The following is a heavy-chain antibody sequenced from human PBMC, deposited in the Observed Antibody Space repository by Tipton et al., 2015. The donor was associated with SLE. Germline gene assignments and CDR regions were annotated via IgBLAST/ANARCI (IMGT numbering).Heavy chain of an antibody. D-gene: IGHD6-19*01. Sequence: TLSLTCTVSGDSISTYYWSWIRQPAEKGLEWIGRIFPGGSTDYNPSLKSRVTMSVDTSKSQFSLKLSSVTAADTAVYYCARERSSGWYDSWGQGTLVTVSS. J-gene: IGHJ5*01. CDR2: IFPGGST. CDR1: GDSISTYY. CDR3: ARERSSGWYDS. V-gene: IGHV4-4*07.